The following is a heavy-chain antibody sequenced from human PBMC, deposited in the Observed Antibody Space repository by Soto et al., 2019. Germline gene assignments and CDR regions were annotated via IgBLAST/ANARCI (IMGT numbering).Heavy chain of an antibody. J-gene: IGHJ4*02. CDR2: IYQSGST. CDR1: GGAISSSKW. CDR3: ARASATIAAAAIFDS. Sequence: QVQLQESGPGLVKPSGTLSLTCAVSGGAISSSKWWSWVRQPPGKGLEWIGEIYQSGSTNYNPSLESRVRMSVAKSRNQFALKLTSVSAADTAVYYCARASATIAAAAIFDSWGQGTLVTVSS. V-gene: IGHV4-4*02. D-gene: IGHD6-13*01.